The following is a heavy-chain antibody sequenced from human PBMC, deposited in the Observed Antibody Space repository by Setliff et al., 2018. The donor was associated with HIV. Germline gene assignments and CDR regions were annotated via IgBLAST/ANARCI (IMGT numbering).Heavy chain of an antibody. CDR1: GDSFTDNY. D-gene: IGHD6-6*01. CDR2: IHYRGST. CDR3: ARKEVIGPRRLYYYLDL. J-gene: IGHJ2*01. V-gene: IGHV4-59*01. Sequence: PSETLSLTCIVSGDSFTDNYWTWIRQPPGKGLEWIGYIHYRGSTNYHPSLRGRVTISVDTSRNQFSLKLNSVTVADTAMYYCARKEVIGPRRLYYYLDLWGRGTLVTVSS.